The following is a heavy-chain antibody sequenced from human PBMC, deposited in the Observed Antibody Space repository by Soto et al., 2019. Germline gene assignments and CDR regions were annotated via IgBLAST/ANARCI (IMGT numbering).Heavy chain of an antibody. CDR2: ISGSGGKT. CDR3: ARLTVGGGFDY. V-gene: IGHV3-23*01. CDR1: GFTFSTYA. J-gene: IGHJ4*02. D-gene: IGHD2-15*01. Sequence: EVQLLESGGGLVQPGGSLRLSCAASGFTFSTYAMTWVRQAPGKGLEWVSVISGSGGKTYYADSVKGRFTIFRDNSKNTLFLQINTLRAADTAIFYCARLTVGGGFDYWGQGILVTVSS.